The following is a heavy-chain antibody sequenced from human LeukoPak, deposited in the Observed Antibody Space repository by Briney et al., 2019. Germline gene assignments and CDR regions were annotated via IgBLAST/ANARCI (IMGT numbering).Heavy chain of an antibody. CDR3: ARGVRENRSWYTVHFDY. CDR1: GYTFTSYG. J-gene: IGHJ4*02. V-gene: IGHV1-18*01. D-gene: IGHD2-2*02. Sequence: ASVKVSCKASGYTFTSYGISWVRQAPGQGLEWMGWISIYDGKTLYAQKFQGRVTMTTDTSTSTAYMELRSLGSDDTAVYYCARGVRENRSWYTVHFDYWGQGTLVTVSS. CDR2: ISIYDGKT.